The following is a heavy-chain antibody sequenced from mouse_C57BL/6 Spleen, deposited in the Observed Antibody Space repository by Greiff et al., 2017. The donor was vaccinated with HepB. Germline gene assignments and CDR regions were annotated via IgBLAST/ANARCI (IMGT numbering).Heavy chain of an antibody. CDR3: TRFFYYDYDTAMDY. CDR2: IDPETGGT. D-gene: IGHD2-4*01. Sequence: QVQLQQSGAELVRPGASVTLSCKASGYTFTDYEMHWVKQTPVHGLEWIGAIDPETGGTAYNQKFKGKAILTADKSSSTAYMELRSLTSEDSAVYYCTRFFYYDYDTAMDYWGQGTSVTVSS. CDR1: GYTFTDYE. J-gene: IGHJ4*01. V-gene: IGHV1-15*01.